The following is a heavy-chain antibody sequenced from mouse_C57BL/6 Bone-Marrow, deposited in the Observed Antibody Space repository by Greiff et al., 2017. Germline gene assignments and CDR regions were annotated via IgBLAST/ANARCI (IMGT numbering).Heavy chain of an antibody. CDR3: ARLTTVVYWYFDV. CDR2: ISNLADSI. V-gene: IGHV5-15*01. D-gene: IGHD1-1*01. J-gene: IGHJ1*03. Sequence: EVQLMESGGGLVQPGGSLKLSCAASGFTFSDYGMAWVRQAPRKGPEWVAFISNLADSIYYADTVTGRFTISRENAKNTLYLEMSSLRSEDTAMYYCARLTTVVYWYFDVWGTGTTVTVSS. CDR1: GFTFSDYG.